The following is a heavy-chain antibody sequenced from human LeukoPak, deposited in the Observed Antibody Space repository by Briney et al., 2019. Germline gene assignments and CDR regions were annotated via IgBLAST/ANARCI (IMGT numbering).Heavy chain of an antibody. J-gene: IGHJ3*02. CDR1: GFTFSSYE. CDR2: ISSGSTNI. D-gene: IGHD3-10*01. V-gene: IGHV3-48*03. Sequence: GGSLRLFCVASGFTFSSYEMNWVRQAPGKGLEWVSDISSGSTNIYYADSVKGRFTISRDDAKNSLYLQMHSLRVEDTAVYYCARAYYYDSGSYGAFDIWGQGTMVTVSS. CDR3: ARAYYYDSGSYGAFDI.